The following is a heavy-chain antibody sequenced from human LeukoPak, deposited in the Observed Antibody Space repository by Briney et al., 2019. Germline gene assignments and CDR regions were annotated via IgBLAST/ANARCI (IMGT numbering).Heavy chain of an antibody. D-gene: IGHD4-11*01. Sequence: GASVKVSCKASGFSFSTSAVQWVRQARGQRLEWIGWIVVGSGNTDYAQKFQERVTITRDVSTSTAYLELSSLRSEDTAVYFCAADLPYSNYGPLDYWGQGTLVTVSS. CDR3: AADLPYSNYGPLDY. V-gene: IGHV1-58*01. CDR1: GFSFSTSA. J-gene: IGHJ4*02. CDR2: IVVGSGNT.